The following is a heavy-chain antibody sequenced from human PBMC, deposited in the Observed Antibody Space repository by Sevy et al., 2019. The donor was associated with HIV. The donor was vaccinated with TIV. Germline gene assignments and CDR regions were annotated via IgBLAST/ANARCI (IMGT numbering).Heavy chain of an antibody. CDR2: ISYDGSNK. D-gene: IGHD3-10*01. Sequence: GGSLRLSCAASGFTFSSYGMHWVRQAPGKGLEWVAVISYDGSNKYYADSVKGRFTISRDNSKNTLYLQMNSLRAEDTAVYYCAKGLLWFGEFRNYYYYYGMDVWGQGTTVTVSS. CDR1: GFTFSSYG. J-gene: IGHJ6*02. V-gene: IGHV3-30*18. CDR3: AKGLLWFGEFRNYYYYYGMDV.